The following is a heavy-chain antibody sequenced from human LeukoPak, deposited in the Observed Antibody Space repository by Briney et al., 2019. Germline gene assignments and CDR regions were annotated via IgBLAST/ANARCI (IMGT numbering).Heavy chain of an antibody. CDR2: ISSSSGSI. CDR1: GFTFSGYS. V-gene: IGHV3-21*01. D-gene: IGHD1-1*01. CDR3: ARHWNYFST. J-gene: IGHJ4*02. Sequence: GGPLRLSCAASGFTFSGYSMNWVRQAPGKGLEWVSSISSSSGSICYADSVKGRFTVSRDNAKNSLYLQMNSLRAEITAVYYCARHWNYFSTWGQGTLVTVSS.